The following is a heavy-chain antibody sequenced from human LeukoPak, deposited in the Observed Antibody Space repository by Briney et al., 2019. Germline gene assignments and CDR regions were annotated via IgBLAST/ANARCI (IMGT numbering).Heavy chain of an antibody. D-gene: IGHD3/OR15-3a*01. V-gene: IGHV4-39*01. Sequence: SETLSLTCTVSGGYISSSSYYWGWIRQPPGKGLEWIGSITDDGSTSYNPSLKSRVTISVDTSKNQSSLKLSSVTAADTAVYYCAMYRGLTMFDYWGQGTLVTVSS. CDR2: ITDDGST. CDR3: AMYRGLTMFDY. J-gene: IGHJ4*02. CDR1: GGYISSSSYY.